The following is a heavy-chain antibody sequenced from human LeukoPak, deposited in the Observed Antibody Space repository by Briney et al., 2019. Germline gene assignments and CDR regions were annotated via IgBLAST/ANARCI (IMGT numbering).Heavy chain of an antibody. CDR3: AKPPNFGGNSP. J-gene: IGHJ5*02. D-gene: IGHD4-23*01. V-gene: IGHV3-23*01. CDR2: ISGSGGST. CDR1: GFTFSSYA. Sequence: PGGSLRLTCAVSGFTFSSYAMSWVRQAPGKGLEWVSAISGSGGSTYYADSVKGRFTISRDNSKNTLYLQMNSLRAEDTAVYYCAKPPNFGGNSPWGQGTLVTVSS.